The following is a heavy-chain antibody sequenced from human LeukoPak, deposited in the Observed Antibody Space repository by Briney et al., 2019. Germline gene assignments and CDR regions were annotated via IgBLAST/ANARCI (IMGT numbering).Heavy chain of an antibody. Sequence: ASVKVSCKASGYTFTDYYIHWVRQAPGQGLEWMGRINPNSGGTNYAQKFQGRVTMTRDTSISTAYMELRRLRYDDTAVYYCARDFERPDYWGQGTLVTVSS. CDR3: ARDFERPDY. J-gene: IGHJ4*02. V-gene: IGHV1-2*06. CDR1: GYTFTDYY. CDR2: INPNSGGT.